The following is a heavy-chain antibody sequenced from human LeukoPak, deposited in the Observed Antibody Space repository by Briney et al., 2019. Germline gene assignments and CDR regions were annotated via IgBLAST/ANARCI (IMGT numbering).Heavy chain of an antibody. J-gene: IGHJ4*02. D-gene: IGHD6-13*01. Sequence: PSETLSLTCTVSGGSVSSGSYYWSWIRQPPGTGLEWIGYIYYSGSTNYNPSLKSRVTISVDTSKNQFSLKLSSVTAADTAVYYCAREAAVAGYFDYWGQGTLVTVSS. V-gene: IGHV4-61*01. CDR1: GGSVSSGSYY. CDR3: AREAAVAGYFDY. CDR2: IYYSGST.